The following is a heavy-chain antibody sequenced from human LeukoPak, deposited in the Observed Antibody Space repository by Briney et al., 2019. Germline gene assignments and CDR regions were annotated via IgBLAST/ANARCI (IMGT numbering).Heavy chain of an antibody. Sequence: GGSLRLSCAASGFIFSYYGMHWVRQAPGKGLEWVAVIWYDGSNRYYADSLKGRFTISRDNSKNTLYLQMNSLTADDTAVYYCARAGYCSGGSCYGSDYWGQGTLVSVSS. J-gene: IGHJ4*02. CDR3: ARAGYCSGGSCYGSDY. V-gene: IGHV3-33*01. CDR1: GFIFSYYG. D-gene: IGHD2-15*01. CDR2: IWYDGSNR.